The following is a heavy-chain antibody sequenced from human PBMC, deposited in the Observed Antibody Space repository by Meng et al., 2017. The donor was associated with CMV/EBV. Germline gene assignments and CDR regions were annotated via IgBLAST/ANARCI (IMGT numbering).Heavy chain of an antibody. CDR1: GGSISSSSYY. V-gene: IGHV4-39*07. CDR3: AREGNYYGSGSYYAY. CDR2: IYYSGST. J-gene: IGHJ4*02. Sequence: QLPLPESGPGLVKPSETLSLTCTASGGSISSSSYYWGWIRQPPGKGLEWIGSIYYSGSTYYNPSLKSRVTISVDTSKNQFSLKLSSVTAADTAVYYCAREGNYYGSGSYYAYWGQGTLVTVSS. D-gene: IGHD3-10*01.